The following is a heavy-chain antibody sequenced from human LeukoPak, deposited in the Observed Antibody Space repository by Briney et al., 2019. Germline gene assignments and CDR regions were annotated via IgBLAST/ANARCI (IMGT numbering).Heavy chain of an antibody. CDR1: GYTFTSYG. CDR2: ISAYNGNT. Sequence: ASVKVSCKASGYTFTSYGISWVRQAPGQGLEWMGWISAYNGNTNYAQKLQGRVTMTTDTSTSTAYMELRSLRSDDTAVYYCARDSSYYGSGEQDYWGQGTLVTVSS. V-gene: IGHV1-18*01. J-gene: IGHJ4*02. CDR3: ARDSSYYGSGEQDY. D-gene: IGHD3-10*01.